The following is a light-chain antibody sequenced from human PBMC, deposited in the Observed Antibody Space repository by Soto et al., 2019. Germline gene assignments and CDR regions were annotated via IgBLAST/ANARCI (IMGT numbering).Light chain of an antibody. CDR2: AAS. CDR3: QQYGNSPLA. V-gene: IGKV3-20*01. CDR1: QSVAGNF. Sequence: EIVLTQSPGTLSLSPGERATLSCTASQSVAGNFLAWYQQRPGQAPRLLISAASSRATAIPDRFSGSGSGTEFPLTLSRLEPDDSAVYFGQQYGNSPLAFGPGTKLNIK. J-gene: IGKJ3*01.